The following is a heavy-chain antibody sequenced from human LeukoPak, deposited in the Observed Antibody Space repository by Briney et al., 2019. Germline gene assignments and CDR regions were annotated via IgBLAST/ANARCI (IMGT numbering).Heavy chain of an antibody. CDR1: GYSISSGYY. V-gene: IGHV4-38-2*01. CDR3: ARVEAAAGYVDH. J-gene: IGHJ4*02. CDR2: IYHSGST. D-gene: IGHD6-13*01. Sequence: SETLSLTCAVSGYSISSGYYWGWIRQPPGKGLEWIGSIYHSGSTHYNPSLKSRVTISVDTSKNQFSLKLSSVTAADTAVYYCARVEAAAGYVDHWGRGTLVPVS.